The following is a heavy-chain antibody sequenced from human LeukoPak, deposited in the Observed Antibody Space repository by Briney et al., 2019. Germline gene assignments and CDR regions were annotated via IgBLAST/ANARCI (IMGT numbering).Heavy chain of an antibody. D-gene: IGHD6-13*01. Sequence: SVKDSCKASGGTFSSYAISWMRQAPGQGLEWMGRIIPIFGTANYAQKFQGRVTITADKSTSTAYMELSSLRSEDTAVYYCARDGYSSSWQNYWGQGTLVTVSP. CDR3: ARDGYSSSWQNY. CDR2: IIPIFGTA. CDR1: GGTFSSYA. V-gene: IGHV1-69*06. J-gene: IGHJ4*02.